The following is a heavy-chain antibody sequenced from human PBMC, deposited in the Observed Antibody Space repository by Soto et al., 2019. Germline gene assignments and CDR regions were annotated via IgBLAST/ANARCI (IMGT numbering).Heavy chain of an antibody. Sequence: QVPLVQSGAEVKKPGASVKVSCKASGYTFTSYGISWVRQAPGQGLEWMGWISAYNGNTNYAQKLQGRVTMTTDTSTSTAYMELRSLRSDDTAVYYCARVSSPDDYGDYVDWYFDLWGRGTLVTVSS. CDR3: ARVSSPDDYGDYVDWYFDL. D-gene: IGHD4-17*01. V-gene: IGHV1-18*01. CDR1: GYTFTSYG. CDR2: ISAYNGNT. J-gene: IGHJ2*01.